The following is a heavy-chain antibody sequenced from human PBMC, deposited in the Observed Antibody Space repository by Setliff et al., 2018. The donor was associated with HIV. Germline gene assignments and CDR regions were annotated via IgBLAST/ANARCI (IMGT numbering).Heavy chain of an antibody. V-gene: IGHV1-18*01. CDR1: GYTFTNYG. J-gene: IGHJ6*03. CDR2: ISDNNGNT. D-gene: IGHD3-9*01. Sequence: GASVKVSCKTSGYTFTNYGISWVRQAPGQGLEWMGWISDNNGNTNYAQKLQGRVTMNTETSTKTAYLELRSLRSIDTAMYYCARIGPDYDILTGYRDYYYMDVWGKGTTVTVSS. CDR3: ARIGPDYDILTGYRDYYYMDV.